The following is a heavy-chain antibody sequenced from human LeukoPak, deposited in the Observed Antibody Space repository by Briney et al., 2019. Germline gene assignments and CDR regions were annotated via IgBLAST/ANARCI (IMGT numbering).Heavy chain of an antibody. CDR1: GFTFSSYS. V-gene: IGHV3-21*04. D-gene: IGHD2-8*02. CDR2: ISSSSSYI. J-gene: IGHJ4*02. CDR3: ATYRQVLLPFES. Sequence: GGSLRLSCAASGFTFSSYSMNWVRQAPGKGLEWVSSISSSSSYIYYADSVKGRFTISRDNVKNSLFLQMNSLRVEDTALYYCATYRQVLLPFESWGQGTLVTVSS.